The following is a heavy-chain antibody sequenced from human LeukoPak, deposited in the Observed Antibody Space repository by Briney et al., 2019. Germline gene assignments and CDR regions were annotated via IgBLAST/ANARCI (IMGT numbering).Heavy chain of an antibody. CDR3: ALYDFWSGSPLDY. V-gene: IGHV3-21*01. CDR2: ISSSSYI. Sequence: GGSLRLSCAASGFTFSSYSRNWVRQAPGKGLEWVSSISSSSYIYYADSVKGRFTISRDNAKNSLYLQMNSLRAEDTAVYYCALYDFWSGSPLDYWGQGTLVTVSS. D-gene: IGHD3-3*01. J-gene: IGHJ4*02. CDR1: GFTFSSYS.